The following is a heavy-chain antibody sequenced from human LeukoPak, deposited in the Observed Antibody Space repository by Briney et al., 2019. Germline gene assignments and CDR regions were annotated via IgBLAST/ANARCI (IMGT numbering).Heavy chain of an antibody. CDR3: ARDSSTEGLDY. Sequence: SETLSLTCTVSGGSISSGGYYWSRIRQHPGKCLEWIGYIYYIGSTYYNPSLKSRVTISVDTSKNQFSLKLSSVTAADTAVYYCARDSSTEGLDYWGQGTLVTVSS. V-gene: IGHV4-31*03. D-gene: IGHD5/OR15-5a*01. J-gene: IGHJ4*02. CDR1: GGSISSGGYY. CDR2: IYYIGST.